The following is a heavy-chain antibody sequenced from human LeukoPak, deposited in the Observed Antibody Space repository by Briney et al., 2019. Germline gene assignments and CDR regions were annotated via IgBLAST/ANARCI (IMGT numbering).Heavy chain of an antibody. D-gene: IGHD2-2*01. CDR2: INPNSGGT. CDR3: ARLSTSCYAFDY. CDR1: GYTFTGYY. J-gene: IGHJ4*02. Sequence: ASVKVSCKASGYTFTGYYMHWVRQAPGQGLEWMGWINPNSGGTNYAQKFQGRVTMTRDTSISTAYMELSRLRSDDTAVYYCARLSTSCYAFDYWGQGTLVTVSS. V-gene: IGHV1-2*02.